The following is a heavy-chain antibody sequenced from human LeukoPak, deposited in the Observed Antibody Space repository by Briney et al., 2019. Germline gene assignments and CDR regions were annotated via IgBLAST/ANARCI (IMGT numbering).Heavy chain of an antibody. CDR2: IYYSGST. J-gene: IGHJ4*02. CDR3: ARDSGGGYYYDSSGYSFFDY. CDR1: GGSISSSSYY. Sequence: SETLSLTCTVSGGSISSSSYYWGWIRQPPGKGLEWIGSIYYSGSTYYNPSLKSRVTISVDTSKNQFSLKLSSVTAADTAVYYCARDSGGGYYYDSSGYSFFDYWGQGTLVTVSS. D-gene: IGHD3-22*01. V-gene: IGHV4-39*07.